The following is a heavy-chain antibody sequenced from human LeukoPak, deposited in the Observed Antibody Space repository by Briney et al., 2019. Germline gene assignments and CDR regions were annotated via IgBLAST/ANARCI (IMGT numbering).Heavy chain of an antibody. CDR1: GYTFTSSD. CDR2: MNPNSGNT. CDR3: ARDDYPYGLDV. V-gene: IGHV1-8*01. Sequence: GASVKVSCKASGYTFTSSDINWVRQATGQGLEWMGWMNPNSGNTGYAQKFQGRVTMTRDTSTNTAYMELSSLRLEDTAVYYCARDDYPYGLDVWGQGTTVTVSS. J-gene: IGHJ6*02. D-gene: IGHD4/OR15-4a*01.